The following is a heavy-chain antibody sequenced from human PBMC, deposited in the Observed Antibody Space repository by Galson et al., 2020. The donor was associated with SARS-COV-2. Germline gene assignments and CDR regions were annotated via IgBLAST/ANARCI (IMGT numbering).Heavy chain of an antibody. V-gene: IGHV3-30*04. J-gene: IGHJ4*02. D-gene: IGHD3-22*01. CDR1: GFTFSSYA. Sequence: GESLKISCAASGFTFSSYAMHWVRQAPGKGLEWVAVISYDGSNKYYADSVKGRFTISRDNSKNTLYLQMNSLRAEDTAVYYCASNQFKGTMIVVVLDYWGQGTLVTVSS. CDR2: ISYDGSNK. CDR3: ASNQFKGTMIVVVLDY.